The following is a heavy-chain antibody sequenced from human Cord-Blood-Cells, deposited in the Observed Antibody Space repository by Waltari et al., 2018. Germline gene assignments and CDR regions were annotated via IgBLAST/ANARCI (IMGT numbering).Heavy chain of an antibody. J-gene: IGHJ5*02. CDR1: GFTFSSYG. Sequence: QVQLVESGGGVVQPGRSLRRSCAASGFTFSSYGIHWVRQAPGKGLEWVAVISYDGSNKYYADSVKGRFTISRDNSKNTLYLQMNSLRAEDTAVYYCAKDRQYQLLYWFDPWGQGTLVTVSS. V-gene: IGHV3-30*18. CDR3: AKDRQYQLLYWFDP. D-gene: IGHD2-2*01. CDR2: ISYDGSNK.